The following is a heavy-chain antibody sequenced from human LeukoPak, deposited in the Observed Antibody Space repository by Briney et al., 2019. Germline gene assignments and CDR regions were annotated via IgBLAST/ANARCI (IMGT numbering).Heavy chain of an antibody. V-gene: IGHV4-59*01. Sequence: PSETLSLTCAVYGGSFSGYYWSWIRQPPGKGLEWIGYIYYSGTTNYNPSLKSRVTISVDTSKNQFSLKLSSVTAADTAVYYCARVQVVPAATQHFDYWGQGTLVTVSS. CDR3: ARVQVVPAATQHFDY. CDR1: GGSFSGYY. D-gene: IGHD2-2*01. J-gene: IGHJ4*02. CDR2: IYYSGTT.